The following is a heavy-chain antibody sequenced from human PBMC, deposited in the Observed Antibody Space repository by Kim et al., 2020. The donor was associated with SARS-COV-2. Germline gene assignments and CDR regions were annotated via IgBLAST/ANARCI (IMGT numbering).Heavy chain of an antibody. CDR2: YSEST. V-gene: IGHV4-34*01. Sequence: YSESTNYNPSLKSRVTISLDTSKTQFSLKLTSVTAADTAVYYCATTDGYWGQGTLVTVSS. CDR3: ATTDGY. J-gene: IGHJ4*02.